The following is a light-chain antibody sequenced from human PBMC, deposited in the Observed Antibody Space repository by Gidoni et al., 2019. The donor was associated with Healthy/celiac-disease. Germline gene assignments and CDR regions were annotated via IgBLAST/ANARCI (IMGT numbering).Light chain of an antibody. Sequence: EIGMTQSPATLSVSPGERATLACRASQSVSSYLAWYQQKPGLAPRLLIYGASTRANRIPARFSGSGSGTDFTLTISGLQSEDFAVYYCQQYNNWPPGSFGQGTKLEIK. CDR2: GAS. CDR3: QQYNNWPPGS. J-gene: IGKJ2*04. CDR1: QSVSSY. V-gene: IGKV3-15*01.